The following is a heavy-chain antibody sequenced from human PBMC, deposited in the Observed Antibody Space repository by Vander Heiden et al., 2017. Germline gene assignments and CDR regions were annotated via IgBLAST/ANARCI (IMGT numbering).Heavy chain of an antibody. V-gene: IGHV4-59*01. J-gene: IGHJ4*02. CDR2: MYYSGST. CDR1: GASISSYY. CDR3: AAYNYGYFLY. Sequence: QVQLQESCPGLLMPSQTLSLTCTVSGASISSYYWSWIRQPPGKGLEWIGYMYYSGSTNYNPSLKSRLTISVDTSKNQFSMRLSSVTTADTAVYYCAAYNYGYFLYWGQGTLVTVSS. D-gene: IGHD5-18*01.